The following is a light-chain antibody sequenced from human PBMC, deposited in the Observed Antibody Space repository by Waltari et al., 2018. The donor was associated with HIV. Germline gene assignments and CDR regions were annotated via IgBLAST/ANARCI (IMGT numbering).Light chain of an antibody. J-gene: IGLJ2*01. CDR2: DGT. CDR1: SSDAGAYNL. Sequence: QSALTQPPSASGSPGQSVTIPCTGTSSDAGAYNLVSCFQQHPGKAPKFMSYDGTKRPSGVPDRFSGSKSGNTASLTVSGLQAEDEADYYCASHAGSKDVFGGGTRLTVL. V-gene: IGLV2-8*01. CDR3: ASHAGSKDV.